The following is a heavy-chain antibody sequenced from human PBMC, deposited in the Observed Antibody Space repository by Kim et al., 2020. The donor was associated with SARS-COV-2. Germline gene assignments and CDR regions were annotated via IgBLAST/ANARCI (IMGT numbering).Heavy chain of an antibody. D-gene: IGHD2-2*01. CDR3: AKIQSTYQLLSFIDY. V-gene: IGHV3-64D*09. CDR2: ISSNGGST. J-gene: IGHJ4*02. Sequence: GGSLRLSCSASGFTFSSYAMHWVRQAPGKGLEYVSAISSNGGSTYYADSVKGRFTISRDNSKNTLYLQMSSLRAEDTAVYYCAKIQSTYQLLSFIDYWGQGTLVTVSS. CDR1: GFTFSSYA.